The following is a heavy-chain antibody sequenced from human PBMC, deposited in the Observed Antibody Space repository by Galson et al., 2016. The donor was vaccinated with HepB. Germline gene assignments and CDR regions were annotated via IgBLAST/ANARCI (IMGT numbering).Heavy chain of an antibody. D-gene: IGHD6-19*01. CDR1: GFIFSNYA. J-gene: IGHJ3*01. CDR3: AKTAPYGTGWAGAFDV. Sequence: SLRLSCAASGFIFSNYAMIWVRQAPGKGLEWVSAISRGSGGGTYYADSVKGRFTISRDNSKNTLHLQVNSLRGDDTAVYHCAKTAPYGTGWAGAFDVWGQGTLVTVSS. CDR2: ISRGSGGGT. V-gene: IGHV3-23*01.